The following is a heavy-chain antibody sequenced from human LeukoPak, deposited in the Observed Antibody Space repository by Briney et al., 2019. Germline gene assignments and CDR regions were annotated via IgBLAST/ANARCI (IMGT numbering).Heavy chain of an antibody. CDR1: GGSISSYY. V-gene: IGHV4-34*01. CDR3: ARGGGIAAAGTGAFDI. D-gene: IGHD6-13*01. J-gene: IGHJ3*02. Sequence: SETLSLTCTVSGGSISSYYWSWIRQPPGKGLEWIGEINHSGSTNYNPSLKSRVTISVDTSKNQFSLKLSSVTAADTAVYYCARGGGIAAAGTGAFDIWGQGTMVTVSS. CDR2: INHSGST.